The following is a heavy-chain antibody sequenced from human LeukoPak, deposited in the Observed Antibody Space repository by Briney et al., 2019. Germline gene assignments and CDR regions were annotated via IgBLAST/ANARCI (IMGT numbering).Heavy chain of an antibody. D-gene: IGHD2-15*01. CDR2: INPSVGST. CDR3: ARDVMVAAYYFDS. Sequence: ASVKVSCKASGYTFTSYSMHWVRQAPGQGLESMGIINPSVGSTSYAQKFQGRVTMTRDTSTRTVYMELSNLRSDDTAVYYCARDVMVAAYYFDSWGQGTRVTVSS. J-gene: IGHJ4*02. V-gene: IGHV1-46*01. CDR1: GYTFTSYS.